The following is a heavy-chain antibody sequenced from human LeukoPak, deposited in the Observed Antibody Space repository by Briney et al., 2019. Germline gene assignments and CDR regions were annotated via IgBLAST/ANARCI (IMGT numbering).Heavy chain of an antibody. D-gene: IGHD3-3*01. V-gene: IGHV4-34*01. CDR3: ARVGGGITIFGVVIPNWFDP. CDR2: INHSGST. J-gene: IGHJ5*02. CDR1: GGFFSGYY. Sequence: SETLSLTCAVYGGFFSGYYWSWIRQPPGKGLEWIGEINHSGSTNYNPSLKSRVTISVDTSKNQFSLKLSSVTAADTAVYYCARVGGGITIFGVVIPNWFDPWGQGTLVTVSS.